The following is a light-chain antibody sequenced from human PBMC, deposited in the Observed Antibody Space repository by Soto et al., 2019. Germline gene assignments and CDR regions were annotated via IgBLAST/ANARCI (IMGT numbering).Light chain of an antibody. J-gene: IGKJ1*01. CDR1: QSISSW. Sequence: DLQMTQSPSTLSASVGDRVTITCRASQSISSWLAWYQQKPGTAPKLLIYKASTLQSGVPSRFSGSGSGTAFTLTISSLQPDDSVTYYCQQYNDNWTFGQGTKVEIK. V-gene: IGKV1-5*03. CDR3: QQYNDNWT. CDR2: KAS.